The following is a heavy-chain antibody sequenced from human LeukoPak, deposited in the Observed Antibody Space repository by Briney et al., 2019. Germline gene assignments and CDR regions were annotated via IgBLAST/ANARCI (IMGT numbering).Heavy chain of an antibody. CDR3: AKDRSGYGSSYDFYY. Sequence: GGSLRLSCAASGFSFTIYAMSWVRQAPGKGLEWVSSISQSSGIYYADSVKGRFTISSDNSKNTLFLQMNSLRAEDTAIYYCAKDRSGYGSSYDFYYWGQGTLVTVSS. CDR2: ISQSSGI. CDR1: GFSFTIYA. V-gene: IGHV3-23*01. D-gene: IGHD6-13*01. J-gene: IGHJ4*02.